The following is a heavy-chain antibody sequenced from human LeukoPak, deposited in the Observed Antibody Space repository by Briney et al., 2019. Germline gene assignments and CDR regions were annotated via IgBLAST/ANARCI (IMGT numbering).Heavy chain of an antibody. D-gene: IGHD1-14*01. J-gene: IGHJ4*02. CDR3: ARELRNPRRGFAYFDY. V-gene: IGHV4-59*01. Sequence: SETLSLTCTVSGGSISSYYWSWIRQPPGKGLEWTGYIYYSGSTNYNPSLKSRVTISVDTSKNQSSLKLSSVTAADTAVYYCARELRNPRRGFAYFDYWAREPWSPSPQ. CDR1: GGSISSYY. CDR2: IYYSGST.